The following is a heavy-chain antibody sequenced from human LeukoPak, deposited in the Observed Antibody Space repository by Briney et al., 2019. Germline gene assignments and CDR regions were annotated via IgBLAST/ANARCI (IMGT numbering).Heavy chain of an antibody. CDR3: ARGLEVGADRALDY. CDR2: IHSSGST. J-gene: IGHJ4*02. CDR1: GDSISTSSYY. Sequence: TLSLTCTVSGDSISTSSYYWSWIRQPAGKGLEWIGRIHSSGSTDYNPSLKSRVTMSVDTSKNQFSAKVNSVTAADTAVYYCARGLEVGADRALDYWGQGTLVTVSS. D-gene: IGHD1-1*01. V-gene: IGHV4-61*02.